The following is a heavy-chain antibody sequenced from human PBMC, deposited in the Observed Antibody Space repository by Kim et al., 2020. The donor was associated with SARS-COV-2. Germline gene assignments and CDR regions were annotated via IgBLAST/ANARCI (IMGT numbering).Heavy chain of an antibody. J-gene: IGHJ4*02. D-gene: IGHD3-16*01. CDR2: YHSGST. V-gene: IGHV4-4*01. CDR3: ARRGGY. Sequence: YHSGSTNYNPSLKSRVTISVDKSKNQFSLKLSSVTAADTAVYFCARRGGYWGQGTLVTVSS.